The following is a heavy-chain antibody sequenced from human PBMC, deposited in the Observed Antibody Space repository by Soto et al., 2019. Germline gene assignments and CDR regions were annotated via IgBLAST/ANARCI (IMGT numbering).Heavy chain of an antibody. CDR1: GFTVSGDY. V-gene: IGHV3-53*01. CDR3: ARGPRPYGGNPPLDY. CDR2: IYSGGSP. J-gene: IGHJ4*02. Sequence: GGSLRLSCAASGFTVSGDYMSWVRQAPGKGLEWVSVIYSGGSPYYADSVKGRFAISRDNSKNTLYLQMNSLRAEDTAVYYCARGPRPYGGNPPLDYRGQGTPVTVSS. D-gene: IGHD4-17*01.